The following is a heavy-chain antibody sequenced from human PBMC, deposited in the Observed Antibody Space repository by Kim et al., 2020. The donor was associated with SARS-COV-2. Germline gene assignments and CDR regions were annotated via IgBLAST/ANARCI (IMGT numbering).Heavy chain of an antibody. J-gene: IGHJ4*02. V-gene: IGHV1-69*04. Sequence: SVKVSCKASGGTFSSYAISWVRQAPGQGLEWMGRIIPILGIANYAQKFQGRVTITADKSTSTAYMELSSLRSEDTAVYYCARDFFPYDSSGYYYYYWGQGTLVTVSS. CDR2: IIPILGIA. CDR1: GGTFSSYA. CDR3: ARDFFPYDSSGYYYYY. D-gene: IGHD3-22*01.